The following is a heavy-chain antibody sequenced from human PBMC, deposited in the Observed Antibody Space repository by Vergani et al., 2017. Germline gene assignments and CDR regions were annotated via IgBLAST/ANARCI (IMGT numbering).Heavy chain of an antibody. Sequence: EVQLVESGGGLVEPGGSLRLSCAASGFTFSSYSMNWVRQAPGKGLEWVSSISSSSSYIYYADSVKGRFTISRDNAKNSLYLQMNSLRAEDTAVYYCARLGCSSTSCYIYYYYMDVWGKGTTVTVSS. CDR1: GFTFSSYS. CDR2: ISSSSSYI. D-gene: IGHD2-2*02. CDR3: ARLGCSSTSCYIYYYYMDV. J-gene: IGHJ6*03. V-gene: IGHV3-21*01.